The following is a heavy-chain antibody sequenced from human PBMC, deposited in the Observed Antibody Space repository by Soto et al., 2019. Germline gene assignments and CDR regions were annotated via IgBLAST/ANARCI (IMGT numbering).Heavy chain of an antibody. D-gene: IGHD3-22*01. V-gene: IGHV4-34*01. CDR3: SIEFYYATSGNYF. CDR2: INHSGST. Sequence: PSETLSLTCAVYGGSFSGYYWSWIRQPPGKGLEWIGEINHSGSTNYNPSLKSRVTISVDTSKNQFSLKLSSVTAADTAVYYCSIEFYYATSGNYFWGQGILVTLFS. J-gene: IGHJ4*02. CDR1: GGSFSGYY.